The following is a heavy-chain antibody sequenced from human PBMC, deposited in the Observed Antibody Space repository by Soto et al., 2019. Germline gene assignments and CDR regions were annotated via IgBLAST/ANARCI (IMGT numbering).Heavy chain of an antibody. Sequence: GGSLRLSCAASGFTFSSYARSWVRQAPGKGLEWVSAISGSGGSTYYADSVKGRFTISRDNSKNTLYLQMNSLRAEDTAVYYCAKDRPDTAMVDGGQFDYWGQGTLVTVSS. CDR3: AKDRPDTAMVDGGQFDY. D-gene: IGHD5-18*01. V-gene: IGHV3-23*01. CDR2: ISGSGGST. CDR1: GFTFSSYA. J-gene: IGHJ4*02.